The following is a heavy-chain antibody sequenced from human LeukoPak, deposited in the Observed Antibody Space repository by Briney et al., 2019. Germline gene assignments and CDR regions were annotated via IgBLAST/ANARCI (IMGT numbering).Heavy chain of an antibody. CDR1: GFTFSSYG. Sequence: GGSLRLSCAASGFTFSSYGMHWVRQAPGKGLEWVAFIRYDGSNKYYADSVKGRFTISRDNSKNTLYLQMNSLRAEDTAIYYCAKDRAGSSAWYGDFDFWGQGTLVTVSS. J-gene: IGHJ4*02. CDR2: IRYDGSNK. CDR3: AKDRAGSSAWYGDFDF. D-gene: IGHD6-13*01. V-gene: IGHV3-30*02.